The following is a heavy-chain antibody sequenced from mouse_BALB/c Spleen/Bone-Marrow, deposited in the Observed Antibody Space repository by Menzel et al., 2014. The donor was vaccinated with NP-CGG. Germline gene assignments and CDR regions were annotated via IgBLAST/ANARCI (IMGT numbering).Heavy chain of an antibody. Sequence: QVQLKDSGPGLVAPSQSLSITCTVSGFSLTSYGVHWVRQPPGKGLEWLGVIWAGGSTNYNSALMSRLSISKDNSKSQVFLKMNSLQTVDTAMYYCARDSGYDWYFDVWGAGTTVTVSS. D-gene: IGHD2-2*01. CDR3: ARDSGYDWYFDV. CDR1: GFSLTSYG. CDR2: IWAGGST. J-gene: IGHJ1*01. V-gene: IGHV2-9*02.